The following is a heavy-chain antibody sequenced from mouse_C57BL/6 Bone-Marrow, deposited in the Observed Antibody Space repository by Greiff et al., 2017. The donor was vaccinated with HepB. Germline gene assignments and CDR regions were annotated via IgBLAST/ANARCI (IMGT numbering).Heavy chain of an antibody. CDR2: INPSNGGT. CDR1: GYTFTSYW. J-gene: IGHJ4*01. CDR3: ARSGGWLIRSHYYAMDY. Sequence: QVQLQQPGTELVKPGASVKLSCKASGYTFTSYWMHWVKQRPGQGLEWIGNINPSNGGTNYNEKFKSKATLTVDKSSSTAYMQLSSLTSEDSAVYYCARSGGWLIRSHYYAMDYWGQGTSVTVSS. V-gene: IGHV1-53*01. D-gene: IGHD2-3*01.